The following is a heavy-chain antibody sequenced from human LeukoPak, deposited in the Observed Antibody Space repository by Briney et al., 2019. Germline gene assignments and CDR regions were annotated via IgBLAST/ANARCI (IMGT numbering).Heavy chain of an antibody. CDR2: ISAYNGNT. V-gene: IGHV1-18*01. CDR3: AREVLVTMVRGVSTAGYYYGMDV. Sequence: GASVKVSCKASGYTFTSYGISWVRQAPGQGLEWMGWISAYNGNTNYAQKLQGRVTMTTDTSTSTAYMELRSLRSDDTAVYYCAREVLVTMVRGVSTAGYYYGMDVWDQGTTVTVSS. J-gene: IGHJ6*02. CDR1: GYTFTSYG. D-gene: IGHD3-10*01.